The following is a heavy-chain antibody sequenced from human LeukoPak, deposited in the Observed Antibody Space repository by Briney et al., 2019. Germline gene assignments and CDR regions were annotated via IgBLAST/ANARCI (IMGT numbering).Heavy chain of an antibody. V-gene: IGHV4-34*01. Sequence: SGTLSLTCAVYGGSFSGYYWSWIRRPPGKGLEWIGEINHSGSTNYNPSLKSRVTISVGTSKNQFSLKLSSVTAADTAVYYCARGRNYDYVWRSYRYTKHFDYWGQGTLVTVSS. CDR3: ARGRNYDYVWRSYRYTKHFDY. CDR2: INHSGST. J-gene: IGHJ4*02. CDR1: GGSFSGYY. D-gene: IGHD3-16*02.